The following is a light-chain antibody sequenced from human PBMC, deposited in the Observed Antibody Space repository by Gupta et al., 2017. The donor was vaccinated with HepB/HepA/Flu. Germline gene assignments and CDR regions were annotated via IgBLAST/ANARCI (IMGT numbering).Light chain of an antibody. V-gene: IGLV1-44*01. CDR2: SNN. J-gene: IGLJ1*01. CDR3: AAWDGSLNGYV. Sequence: QSVLTQPPSASGTPGQRVTISCSGSSSNIGNTPVNWYQQLPGTAPKLLIYSNNQRPSGVPDRFSGSRSGTSASLAISGLQSEDEADYYCAAWDGSLNGYVFGAGTKVTVL. CDR1: SSNIGNTP.